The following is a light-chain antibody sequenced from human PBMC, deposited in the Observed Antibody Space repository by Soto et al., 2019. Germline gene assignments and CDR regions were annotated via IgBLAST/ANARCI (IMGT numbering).Light chain of an antibody. J-gene: IGKJ4*01. V-gene: IGKV1-8*01. Sequence: AIRMTQSPSSFSASTGDRVTITCRASQGISSYLAWYQQKPGKAPKLLIYAASTLQSGVPSRFSGSGSGTDFTLTSSCLQSEDFATYYCQQYYSYPRVTFGGGTKVEIK. CDR1: QGISSY. CDR2: AAS. CDR3: QQYYSYPRVT.